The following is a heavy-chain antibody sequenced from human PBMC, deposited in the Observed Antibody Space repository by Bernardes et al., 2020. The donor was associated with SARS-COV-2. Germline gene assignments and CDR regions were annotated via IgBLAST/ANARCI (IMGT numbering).Heavy chain of an antibody. V-gene: IGHV4-30-4*01. CDR2: IYHSGYT. Sequence: SETLSLTCTVSGGSITSGDYYWSWIRQPPGKGLEWIGFIYHSGYTSYNPSLKSRISMSIDTSKNQFSLRLASVIAADTAVYYCVRHLSDMMEGLWFDPWGQGTRFTVSS. CDR3: VRHLSDMMEGLWFDP. CDR1: GGSITSGDYY. J-gene: IGHJ5*02. D-gene: IGHD2-15*01.